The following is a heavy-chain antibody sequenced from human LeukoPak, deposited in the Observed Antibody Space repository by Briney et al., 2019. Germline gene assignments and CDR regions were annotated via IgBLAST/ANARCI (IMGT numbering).Heavy chain of an antibody. D-gene: IGHD4-17*01. CDR2: ISGSGHST. Sequence: GGSLRLSCAASKSTFSRFAITWVRQAPGKGLEWVSSISGSGHSTYYADSVRGRFTISRDNSKNTLYLQMNSLRAEDTAVYYCAREHYGDYVPDYWGQGTLVTVSS. CDR3: AREHYGDYVPDY. V-gene: IGHV3-23*01. J-gene: IGHJ4*02. CDR1: KSTFSRFA.